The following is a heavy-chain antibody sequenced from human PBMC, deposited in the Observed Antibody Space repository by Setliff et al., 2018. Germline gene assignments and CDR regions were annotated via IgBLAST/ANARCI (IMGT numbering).Heavy chain of an antibody. CDR3: ARDAPYTNTWRYFDH. J-gene: IGHJ4*02. D-gene: IGHD6-13*01. CDR2: INYSGST. Sequence: SETLSLTCTVSGGSISSGGYYWAWIRQPPGKGLEWIGNINYSGSTYYNPSLKSRVTMSVDTSRNQFSLKVSSVTAADTAMYYCARDAPYTNTWRYFDHWGQGTLVTVSS. V-gene: IGHV4-39*02. CDR1: GGSISSGGYY.